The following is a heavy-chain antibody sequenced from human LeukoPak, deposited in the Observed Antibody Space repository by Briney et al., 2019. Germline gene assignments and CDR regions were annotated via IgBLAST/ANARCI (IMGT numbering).Heavy chain of an antibody. J-gene: IGHJ4*02. CDR2: ISGSGGST. CDR1: GFTFSSYA. Sequence: LGGSLRLSCAASGFTFSSYAMSWVRQAPGKGLEWVSAISGSGGSTYYADSVKGRFTISRDNSKNTLYLQMNSLRAEDTAVYYCAKDSDWNDVGGFDYWGQGTLVTVSS. CDR3: AKDSDWNDVGGFDY. D-gene: IGHD1-1*01. V-gene: IGHV3-23*01.